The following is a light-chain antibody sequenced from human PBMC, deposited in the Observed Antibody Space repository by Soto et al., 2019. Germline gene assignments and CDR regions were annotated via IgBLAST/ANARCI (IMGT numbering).Light chain of an antibody. Sequence: EIVMTQSPATLSVSPGERATLSCRASQSVCSNLAWYQQKPCQAPRLLIYGASTRATGIPARFSCSGSGTEFTHTISRLHSEDFAVYYCQLYNESPLNFGGGNKVEIK. J-gene: IGKJ4*01. V-gene: IGKV3-15*01. CDR3: QLYNESPLN. CDR2: GAS. CDR1: QSVCSN.